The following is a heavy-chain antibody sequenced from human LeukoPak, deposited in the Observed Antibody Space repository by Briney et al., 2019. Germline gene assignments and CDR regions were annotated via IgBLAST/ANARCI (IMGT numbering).Heavy chain of an antibody. CDR1: GFIFSNYA. CDR3: AKDTYWGSPKSLDY. D-gene: IGHD7-27*01. CDR2: ISGSGDST. V-gene: IGHV3-23*01. Sequence: GGSLRLACAASGFIFSNYAMNWVRQAPGKGLEWVSTISGSGDSTYYADSVKGRFTISRDDSKNTVYLQMNSLRAEDMAVYYCAKDTYWGSPKSLDYWGQGTLVTVSS. J-gene: IGHJ4*02.